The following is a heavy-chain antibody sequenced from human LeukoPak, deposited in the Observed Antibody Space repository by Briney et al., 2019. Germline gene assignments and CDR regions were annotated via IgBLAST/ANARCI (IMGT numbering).Heavy chain of an antibody. CDR2: ISSSSSYI. CDR3: ARMGFSSSSPGIDY. D-gene: IGHD6-6*01. V-gene: IGHV3-21*01. CDR1: GFTFSGYS. J-gene: IGHJ4*02. Sequence: GGSLRLSCAASGFTFSGYSMNWVRQAPGKGLEWVSSISSSSSYIYYADSVKGRFTISRDNAKNSLYLQMNSLRAEDTAVYYCARMGFSSSSPGIDYWGQGTLVTVSS.